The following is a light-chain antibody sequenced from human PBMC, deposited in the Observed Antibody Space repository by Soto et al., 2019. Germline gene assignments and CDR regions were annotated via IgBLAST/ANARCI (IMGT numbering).Light chain of an antibody. Sequence: EIVLTQSPGTLSLSPGERATLSCRASQSVSSNYLAWYQQKPGQAPRLLIYGASRRTTGIPDRFSGSGSGTDFTLTISSLEPEDFAVYYCQQYNNWPPITFGQGTKVDIK. V-gene: IGKV3-20*01. CDR2: GAS. CDR3: QQYNNWPPIT. CDR1: QSVSSNY. J-gene: IGKJ1*01.